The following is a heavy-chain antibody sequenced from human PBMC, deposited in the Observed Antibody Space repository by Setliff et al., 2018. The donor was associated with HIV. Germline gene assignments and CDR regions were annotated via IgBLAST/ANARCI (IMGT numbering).Heavy chain of an antibody. V-gene: IGHV4-59*01. CDR2: FHYTGGT. D-gene: IGHD3-22*01. CDR1: GVSINTYY. J-gene: IGHJ4*02. Sequence: SETLSLTCSVSGVSINTYYWNWVRQSGTGLEWIGYFHYTGGTSYNPSLTRRVTISADTSKNQFSLNLTSVTAADTAVYYCATYHYYDSSAYFIDLYYLDYWGQGTLVTVSS. CDR3: ATYHYYDSSAYFIDLYYLDY.